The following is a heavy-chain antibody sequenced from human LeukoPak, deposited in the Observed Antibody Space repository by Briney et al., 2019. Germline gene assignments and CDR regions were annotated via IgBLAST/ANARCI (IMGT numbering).Heavy chain of an antibody. J-gene: IGHJ4*02. V-gene: IGHV4-30-4*01. D-gene: IGHD5-18*01. CDR2: IYYSGRT. CDR1: GGSISSGDSW. Sequence: SQTLSLSCTVAGGSISSGDSWWSWIREHARKGVEWIRYIYYSGRTYSHPSVKIRVTISIDTSKIQFSLKLRSETAADTAVYYCDRVGFTAMDHFDYWGRGPRATVSS. CDR3: DRVGFTAMDHFDY.